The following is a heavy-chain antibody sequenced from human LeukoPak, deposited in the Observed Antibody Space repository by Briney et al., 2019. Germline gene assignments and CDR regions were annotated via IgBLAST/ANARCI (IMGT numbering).Heavy chain of an antibody. CDR3: ARGLGYCSSTSCHWGAFDI. D-gene: IGHD2-2*01. V-gene: IGHV3-64*01. CDR2: ISSNGGST. J-gene: IGHJ3*02. Sequence: GGSLRLSCAASGFTFSSYAMHWVRQAPGKGLEYVSAISSNGGSTYYANSVEGRFTISRDNSKNTLYLQMGSLRAEDMAVYHCARGLGYCSSTSCHWGAFDIWGQGTMVTVSS. CDR1: GFTFSSYA.